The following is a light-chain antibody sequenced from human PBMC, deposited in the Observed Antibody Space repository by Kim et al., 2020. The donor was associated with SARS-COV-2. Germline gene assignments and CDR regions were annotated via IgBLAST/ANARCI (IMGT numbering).Light chain of an antibody. Sequence: QPVLTQPPSASASLGASGTVTCTLSSGQQRPGKGPRFVMRVDTGGIVGSKGDGIPDRFSVLDSGPNRYLTIKNIQEEGESDYHCGPDHGSGSNFVLVFGIGTKVTVL. CDR1: SG. CDR2: VDTGGIVG. CDR3: GPDHGSGSNFVLV. V-gene: IGLV9-49*01. J-gene: IGLJ1*01.